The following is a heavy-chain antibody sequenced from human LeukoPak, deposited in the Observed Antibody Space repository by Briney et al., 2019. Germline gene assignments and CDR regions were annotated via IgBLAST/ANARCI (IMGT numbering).Heavy chain of an antibody. Sequence: PGGSLRLSCAASGFTFSSYGMHWVRQAPGKGLEWVAFIRYDGSNKYYADSVKGRFTISRDNSKNTLYLQMNSLRAEDTAVYYCSVVVVAVAATQVDYWGQGTLVTVSS. J-gene: IGHJ4*02. D-gene: IGHD2-15*01. CDR3: SVVVVAVAATQVDY. V-gene: IGHV3-30*02. CDR1: GFTFSSYG. CDR2: IRYDGSNK.